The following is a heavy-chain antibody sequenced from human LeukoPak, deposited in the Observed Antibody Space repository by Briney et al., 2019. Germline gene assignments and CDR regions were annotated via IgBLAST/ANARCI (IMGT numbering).Heavy chain of an antibody. V-gene: IGHV4-4*07. CDR2: IHTSGIT. Sequence: SATLSLTCTVSGGSISSHYWSWLRQPAGKGLEYIGRIHTSGITNYNPSLKSRVTMTGDTSKNQFYLNLRSVTAADTAVYYCARDLGSNYVYFDYWGQGSLVTVSS. J-gene: IGHJ4*02. CDR3: ARDLGSNYVYFDY. D-gene: IGHD1-26*01. CDR1: GGSISSHY.